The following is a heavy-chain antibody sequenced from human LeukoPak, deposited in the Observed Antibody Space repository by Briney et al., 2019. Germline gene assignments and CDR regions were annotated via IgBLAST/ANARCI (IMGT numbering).Heavy chain of an antibody. CDR1: GGSISSYY. Sequence: PSETLSLTCTVSGGSISSYYWSWIRQPPGKGLEWIGYIYYSGSTNYNPSLKSRVTISVDTSKNQFSLKLSSVTAADTAVYYCARSPYCSSTSCYRDYYYGMGVWGQGTTVTVSS. D-gene: IGHD2-2*01. CDR2: IYYSGST. CDR3: ARSPYCSSTSCYRDYYYGMGV. J-gene: IGHJ6*02. V-gene: IGHV4-59*12.